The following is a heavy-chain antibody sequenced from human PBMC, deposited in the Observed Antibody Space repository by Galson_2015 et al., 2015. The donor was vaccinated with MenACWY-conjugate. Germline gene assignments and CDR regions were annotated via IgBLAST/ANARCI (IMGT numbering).Heavy chain of an antibody. CDR1: GFTFDNYW. CDR2: IKADGSFS. J-gene: IGHJ4*02. CDR3: ARDNNWSFDS. Sequence: SLRLSCAASGFTFDNYWMHWVRQPPRKGLEWISYIKADGSFSNYAGSVKGRLTISTDNVKNMVYLQMDGLGDEDTAVYFCARDNNWSFDSWGQGTLVTVSS. V-gene: IGHV3-74*01. D-gene: IGHD1-1*01.